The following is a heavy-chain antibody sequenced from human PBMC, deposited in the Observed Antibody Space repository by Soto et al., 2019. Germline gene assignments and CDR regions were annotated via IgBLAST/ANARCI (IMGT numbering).Heavy chain of an antibody. V-gene: IGHV3-7*05. CDR3: ADAGV. D-gene: IGHD3-3*01. J-gene: IGHJ4*02. CDR2: IKEDGSEK. CDR1: GFALSRYW. Sequence: EVQVVQSGGGLVQPGGSLRLSCAVSGFALSRYWMSWVRQAPGPGLEWVANIKEDGSEKHHVDSVKGRFTISRDNAKNSLYLSMHSLRAEVTVVYYCADAGVRGQGNLVSVSS.